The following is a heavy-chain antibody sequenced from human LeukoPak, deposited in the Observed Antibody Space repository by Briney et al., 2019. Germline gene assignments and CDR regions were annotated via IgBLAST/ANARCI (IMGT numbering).Heavy chain of an antibody. CDR2: ISAYNGNT. Sequence: ASVKVSCKASGYTFTSYGISWVRQAPGQGLEWMGWISAYNGNTNYAQKLQGRVTMTTDTSTSTACMELRSLRSDDTAVYYCATHYYDSSGPPDFQHWGQGTLVTVSS. D-gene: IGHD3-22*01. J-gene: IGHJ1*01. CDR3: ATHYYDSSGPPDFQH. V-gene: IGHV1-18*01. CDR1: GYTFTSYG.